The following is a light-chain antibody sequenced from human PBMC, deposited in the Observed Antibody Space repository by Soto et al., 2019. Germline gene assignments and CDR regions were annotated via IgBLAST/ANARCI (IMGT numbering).Light chain of an antibody. CDR1: QSISSW. V-gene: IGKV1-5*03. J-gene: IGKJ1*01. CDR3: QQYNSYSRR. CDR2: KAS. Sequence: NQMNKSPSTLSASVGYRGTITGRASQSISSWLSWYQQQPGKAHKLLIYKASSLESGVPSRFSGSGYGTEFTLTISSLQPDDFATYYCQQYNSYSRRFGQGTQGDNK.